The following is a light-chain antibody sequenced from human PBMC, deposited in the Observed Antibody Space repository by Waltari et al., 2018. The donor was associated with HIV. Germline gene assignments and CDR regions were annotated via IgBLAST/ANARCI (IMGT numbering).Light chain of an antibody. V-gene: IGKV3-11*01. CDR3: HQRSNWPIT. Sequence: EIVLTQSPATLSLSPGERATLSCRASQSVSTYLAWYQQQPGQAPRLLIYGASSRATGSPARFRGSGAGTDFTLTISSLEPGDFGVYYCHQRSNWPITFGQGTRLEIK. CDR2: GAS. CDR1: QSVSTY. J-gene: IGKJ5*01.